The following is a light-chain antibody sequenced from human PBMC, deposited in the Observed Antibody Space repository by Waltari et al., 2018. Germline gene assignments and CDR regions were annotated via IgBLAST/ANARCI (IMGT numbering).Light chain of an antibody. CDR3: GTWDSSLSAVV. CDR1: ISTIWNHY. Sequence: QSVLPQPPSVSAAPGQKVTLSCSASISTIWNHYVPGYQLLPGRAPKLLIYDKNRRPSGTPDRFSGSKSGTSATLGITGLQTGDEADYYCGTWDSSLSAVVFGAGTKLTVL. CDR2: DKN. J-gene: IGLJ2*01. V-gene: IGLV1-51*01.